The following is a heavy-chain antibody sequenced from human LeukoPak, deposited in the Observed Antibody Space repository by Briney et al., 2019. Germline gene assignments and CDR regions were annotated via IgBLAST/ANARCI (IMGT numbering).Heavy chain of an antibody. V-gene: IGHV4-59*01. CDR2: IYYSGST. J-gene: IGHJ4*02. Sequence: SETLSLTCTVSGGPISSYYWSWIRQPPGKGLEWIGYIYYSGSTNYNPSLKSRVTISVDTSKNQFSLKLSSVTAADTAVYYCARGKSWTLGYFDYWGQGTLVTVSS. CDR3: ARGKSWTLGYFDY. D-gene: IGHD3/OR15-3a*01. CDR1: GGPISSYY.